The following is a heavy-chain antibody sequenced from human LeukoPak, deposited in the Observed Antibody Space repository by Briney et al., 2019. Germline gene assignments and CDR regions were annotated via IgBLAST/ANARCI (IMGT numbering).Heavy chain of an antibody. V-gene: IGHV4-30-2*01. CDR2: IYHSEST. CDR3: ARGSLDSSGYYFDY. D-gene: IGHD3-22*01. CDR1: GGSISSGGYS. Sequence: SQTLSLTCAGSGGSISSGGYSWSWIRQPPGKGLEWIGYIYHSESTYYNPSLKSRVTISVDRSKTQFSLKLSSVTAADTAVYYCARGSLDSSGYYFDYWGQGTLVTVSS. J-gene: IGHJ4*02.